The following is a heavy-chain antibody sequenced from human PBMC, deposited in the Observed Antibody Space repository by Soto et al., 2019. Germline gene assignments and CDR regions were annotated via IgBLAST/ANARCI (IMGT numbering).Heavy chain of an antibody. CDR1: GGSISSYYW. D-gene: IGHD3-10*01. V-gene: IGHV2-5*08. CDR3: AHRRIWFGELSPFDY. J-gene: IGHJ4*02. Sequence: TLSLTCSVSGGSISSYYWSWIRQPPGKALEWIALIYWDDDKRYSPSLKSRLTITKDTSKNQVVLTMTNMDPVDTATYYCAHRRIWFGELSPFDYWGQGTLVTVSS. CDR2: IYWDDDK.